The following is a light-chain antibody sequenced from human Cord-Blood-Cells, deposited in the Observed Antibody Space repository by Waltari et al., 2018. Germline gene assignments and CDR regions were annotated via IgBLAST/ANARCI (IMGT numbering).Light chain of an antibody. Sequence: EIVLTQSPATLSLSPGERATLSCRASQSVSSYLAWYQQKPGQAPRLLIYDASNRATGIPARFSGSGSGTYVTLTISSLEPEDFAVYYCQQRSNWPITFGQGTRLEIK. CDR1: QSVSSY. V-gene: IGKV3-11*01. CDR2: DAS. CDR3: QQRSNWPIT. J-gene: IGKJ5*01.